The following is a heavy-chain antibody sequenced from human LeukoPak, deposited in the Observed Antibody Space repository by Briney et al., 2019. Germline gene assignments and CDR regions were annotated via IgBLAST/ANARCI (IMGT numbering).Heavy chain of an antibody. CDR2: IHYSGRP. CDR3: ARFGVDYDMDV. V-gene: IGHV4-59*01. CDR1: GFTFRGYW. D-gene: IGHD3-16*01. J-gene: IGHJ6*02. Sequence: GSLRLSCAASGFTFRGYWMTWVRQAPGKGLEWIGQIHYSGRPDYNPSLKSRVTISVDTSKNQLSLKVTSVTGADTAVYYCARFGVDYDMDVWGQGTTVTVSS.